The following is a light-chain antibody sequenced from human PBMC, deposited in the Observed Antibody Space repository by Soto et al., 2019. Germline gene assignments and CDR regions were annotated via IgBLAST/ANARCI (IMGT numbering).Light chain of an antibody. CDR2: DNH. V-gene: IGLV1-44*01. CDR3: ASWDNSLNGLV. CDR1: SSNIGSNF. J-gene: IGLJ3*02. Sequence: QSVLTQPPSAPGTPGQRVTISCSGSSSNIGSNFVNWYQQLPGTAPKVVIYDNHQRPSGVPDRFSGSKSGTSASLGISGLQPEDEADYYCASWDNSLNGLVFGGGTKVTVL.